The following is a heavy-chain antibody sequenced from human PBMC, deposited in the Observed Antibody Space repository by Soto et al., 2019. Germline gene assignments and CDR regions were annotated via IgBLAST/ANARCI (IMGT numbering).Heavy chain of an antibody. CDR1: DGYFSGYF. J-gene: IGHJ4*02. CDR2: INHSGST. Sequence: PSETLSLTCAGYDGYFSGYFWNWIRQSPGKGLEWIGEINHSGSTNYNPSLKSRITISVDTSKKEFSLKLSSVTAADTAVYYCARGLYYYDSMLGYWGQGTPVTVSS. CDR3: ARGLYYYDSMLGY. D-gene: IGHD3-22*01. V-gene: IGHV4-34*01.